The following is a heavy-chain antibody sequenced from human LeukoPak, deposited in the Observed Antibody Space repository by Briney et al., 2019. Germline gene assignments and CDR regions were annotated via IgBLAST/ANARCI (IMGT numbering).Heavy chain of an antibody. D-gene: IGHD6-13*01. CDR2: IRSKAYGGTT. Sequence: PGGSLRPSCVGSGFTFRNHWVNWVRQAPGKGREWVGFIRSKAYGGTTEYAASVKGRFTTSRDDSKSIAYLQMNSMKTEDTAVYYCTRGGAATGFDYWGQGTLVTVSS. CDR1: GFTFRNHW. CDR3: TRGGAATGFDY. V-gene: IGHV3-49*04. J-gene: IGHJ4*02.